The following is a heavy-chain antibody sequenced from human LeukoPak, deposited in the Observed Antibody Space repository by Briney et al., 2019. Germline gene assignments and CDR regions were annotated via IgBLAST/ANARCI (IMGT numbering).Heavy chain of an antibody. CDR3: ARGRGMATTRPLDY. J-gene: IGHJ4*02. CDR1: GFTFSSYA. D-gene: IGHD5-24*01. Sequence: GRSLRLSCAASGFTFSSYAVHWVRQAPGKGLEWVAVISYDGSNKYYADSVKGRFTISRDNSKNTLYLQMNSLRAEDTAVYYCARGRGMATTRPLDYWGQGTLVTVSS. V-gene: IGHV3-30-3*01. CDR2: ISYDGSNK.